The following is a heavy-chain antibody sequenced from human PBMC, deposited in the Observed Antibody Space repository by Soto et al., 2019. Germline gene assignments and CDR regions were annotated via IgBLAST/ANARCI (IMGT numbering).Heavy chain of an antibody. CDR2: INPSGGST. D-gene: IGHD6-13*01. J-gene: IGHJ4*02. CDR3: ARNHLAAAAHFDY. V-gene: IGHV1-46*01. Sequence: GASVKVSCKASGYTFTSYYMHCVRQPPGQGLEWMGIINPSGGSTSNAQKFQGRVTMTRDTSTSTVYMELSSLRSEDTAVYYCARNHLAAAAHFDYWGQGTLVTVSS. CDR1: GYTFTSYY.